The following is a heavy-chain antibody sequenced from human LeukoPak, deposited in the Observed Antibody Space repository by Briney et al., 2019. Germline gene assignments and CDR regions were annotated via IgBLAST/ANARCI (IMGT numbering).Heavy chain of an antibody. V-gene: IGHV3-30*03. Sequence: GGSLRLSCAASGFTFSSYGMHWVRQAPGKGLEWVAVISYDGSNKYYADSVKGRFTISRDNSKNTLYLQMNSLRAEDTAVYYCARDHWLPFDYWGQGTLVTVSS. J-gene: IGHJ4*02. D-gene: IGHD3-9*01. CDR1: GFTFSSYG. CDR2: ISYDGSNK. CDR3: ARDHWLPFDY.